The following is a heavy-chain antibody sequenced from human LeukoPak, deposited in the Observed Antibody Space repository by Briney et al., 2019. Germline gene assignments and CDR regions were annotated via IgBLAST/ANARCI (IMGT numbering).Heavy chain of an antibody. J-gene: IGHJ4*02. Sequence: SGGSLRLSCAASGFTFSSYGMHWVRQAPGKGLEWVAVIWYDGSNKYYADSVKGRFTISRDNSKNTLYLQMNSLRAEDTAVYYCARDNSGYYYYDYWGQGTLVTVST. CDR1: GFTFSSYG. V-gene: IGHV3-33*01. CDR3: ARDNSGYYYYDY. D-gene: IGHD3-22*01. CDR2: IWYDGSNK.